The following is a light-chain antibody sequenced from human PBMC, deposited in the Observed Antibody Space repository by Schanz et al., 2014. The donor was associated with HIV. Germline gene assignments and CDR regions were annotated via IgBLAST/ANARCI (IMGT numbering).Light chain of an antibody. Sequence: QSVLTQPPSVSGAPGQRVTISCTGNSSNIGAGYDVHWYQQLPRTAPKLLIYGNSNRPSGVPDRFSGSKSGTSASLAISGLRSEDEADYYCAAWDGSLSGWMFGGGTKVTVL. CDR1: SSNIGAGYD. V-gene: IGLV1-40*01. CDR2: GNS. CDR3: AAWDGSLSGWM. J-gene: IGLJ3*02.